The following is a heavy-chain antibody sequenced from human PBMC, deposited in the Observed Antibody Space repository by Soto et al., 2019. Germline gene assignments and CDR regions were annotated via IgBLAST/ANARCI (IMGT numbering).Heavy chain of an antibody. V-gene: IGHV3-23*01. D-gene: IGHD3-3*01. CDR3: AKPRPGFWSGYYSY. J-gene: IGHJ4*02. Sequence: TGGSLRLSCAASGFTFSNYAMSWVRQAPGKGLEWVTAISGSGGTTYYADSVKGRFTISRDNSKNTLFLQMNSLRAEDTAVYYCAKPRPGFWSGYYSYWGQGTLVTVSS. CDR2: ISGSGGTT. CDR1: GFTFSNYA.